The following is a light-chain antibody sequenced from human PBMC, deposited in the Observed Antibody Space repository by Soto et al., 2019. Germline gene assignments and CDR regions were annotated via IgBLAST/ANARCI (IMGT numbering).Light chain of an antibody. CDR3: QQYNNWPPRT. Sequence: EIVMTQSPAALSVSPGERATLSCRASQSVSSNLAWYQQKPGQAPRLLIYGASTRATGIPARFSGSGSGTEFTLTISSLQSEDFAVYYCQQYNNWPPRTVGVGTKVDSK. V-gene: IGKV3-15*01. CDR2: GAS. CDR1: QSVSSN. J-gene: IGKJ4*01.